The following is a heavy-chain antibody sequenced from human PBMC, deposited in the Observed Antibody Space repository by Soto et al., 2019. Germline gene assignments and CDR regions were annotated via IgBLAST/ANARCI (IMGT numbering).Heavy chain of an antibody. D-gene: IGHD3-10*01. J-gene: IGHJ6*02. CDR2: IDPSDSYT. V-gene: IGHV5-10-1*01. CDR1: GYSFTSYW. Sequence: PGESLKISCKGSGYSFTSYWISWVRQMPGKGLEWMGRIDPSDSYTNYSPSFQGHVTISADKSISTAYLQWSSLKASDTAMYYCARAKLLWFGELLYSPYYYGMDVWGQGTKVTVSS. CDR3: ARAKLLWFGELLYSPYYYGMDV.